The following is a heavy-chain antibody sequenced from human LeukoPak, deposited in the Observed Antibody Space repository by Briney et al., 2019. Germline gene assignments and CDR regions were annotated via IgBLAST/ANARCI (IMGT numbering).Heavy chain of an antibody. CDR3: ARDGPGYSFDY. CDR1: GFTFSGYE. V-gene: IGHV3-48*03. J-gene: IGHJ4*02. D-gene: IGHD5-18*01. CDR2: ISTSGNTI. Sequence: GGSLRLSCAASGFTFSGYEMNWVRQAPGKGLEWVSCISTSGNTIYYADSLKGRFPVSRDNARNSLYLQVNGLRAEDTAIYYCARDGPGYSFDYWGQGTLVTVSS.